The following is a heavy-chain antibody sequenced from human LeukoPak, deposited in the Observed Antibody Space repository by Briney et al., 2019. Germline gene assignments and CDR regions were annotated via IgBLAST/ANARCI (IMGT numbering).Heavy chain of an antibody. Sequence: ASVKVSCKASGYTLTSYDINWVRQATGQGLEWMGWMNPNSGNTGYAQKFQGRVTVTRNTSISTAYMELSSLRSEDTAVYYYARGARFSSSWYRLFDYWGQGTLVTVSS. CDR3: ARGARFSSSWYRLFDY. CDR2: MNPNSGNT. D-gene: IGHD6-13*01. J-gene: IGHJ4*02. CDR1: GYTLTSYD. V-gene: IGHV1-8*01.